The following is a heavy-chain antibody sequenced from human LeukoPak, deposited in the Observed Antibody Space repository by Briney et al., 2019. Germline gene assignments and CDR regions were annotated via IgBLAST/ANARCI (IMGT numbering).Heavy chain of an antibody. CDR2: ISAYNGNT. Sequence: ASVKVSCKASGYTFTSYGISWVRQAPGQGLEWMGWISAYNGNTNYAQKLQGRVTMTRDTSISTAYMELSRLRSDDTAVYYCARGGKYSGSYNYWGQGTLVTVSS. J-gene: IGHJ4*02. V-gene: IGHV1-18*01. CDR3: ARGGKYSGSYNY. CDR1: GYTFTSYG. D-gene: IGHD1-26*01.